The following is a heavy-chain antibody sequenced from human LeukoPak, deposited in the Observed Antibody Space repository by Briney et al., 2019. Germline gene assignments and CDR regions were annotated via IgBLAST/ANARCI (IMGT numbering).Heavy chain of an antibody. Sequence: ASVKVSCKASGYSFTGYYIHWVRQAPGQGLEWMGGIIPIFGTANYAQKFQGRVTITADESTSTAYMELSSLRSEDTAVYYCARDAVAEYYYYYGMDVWGQGTTVTVSS. J-gene: IGHJ6*02. V-gene: IGHV1-69*13. D-gene: IGHD6-19*01. CDR1: GYSFTGYY. CDR3: ARDAVAEYYYYYGMDV. CDR2: IIPIFGTA.